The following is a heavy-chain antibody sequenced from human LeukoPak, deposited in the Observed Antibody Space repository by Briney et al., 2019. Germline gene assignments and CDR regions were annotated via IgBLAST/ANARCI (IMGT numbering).Heavy chain of an antibody. CDR1: GFTFSSYS. J-gene: IGHJ6*03. CDR2: ISSSSSYI. D-gene: IGHD3-10*01. Sequence: GGSLRLSCAASGFTFSSYSMNWVRQATGKGLEWVSSISSSSSYIYYADSVKGRFTISRDHSKNTLYLQMSSLRAEDTAVYYCVRWYGGSGLENYYYYMDVWGKGTTVTISS. V-gene: IGHV3-21*04. CDR3: VRWYGGSGLENYYYYMDV.